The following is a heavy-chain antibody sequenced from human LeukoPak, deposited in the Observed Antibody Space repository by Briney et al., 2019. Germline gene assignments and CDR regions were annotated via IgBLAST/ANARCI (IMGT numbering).Heavy chain of an antibody. D-gene: IGHD1-26*01. CDR1: GGSISSSSYY. CDR2: IYYSGST. CDR3: ARFNSGSYQHYFDY. J-gene: IGHJ4*02. Sequence: SETLSLTCTVSGGSISSSSYYWGWIRQPPGKGLEWIGSIYYSGSTYYNPSLKSRVTISVDTSKNQFSLKLSSVTAVDTAVYYCARFNSGSYQHYFDYWGQGTLVTVSS. V-gene: IGHV4-39*07.